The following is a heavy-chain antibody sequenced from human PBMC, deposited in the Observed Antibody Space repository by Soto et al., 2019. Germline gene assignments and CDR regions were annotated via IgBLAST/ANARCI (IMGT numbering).Heavy chain of an antibody. J-gene: IGHJ4*02. CDR3: ARSVTTHLAADF. Sequence: GASVKVSCKTSGYTFTTYYINWVRQAPGQGLEWMGWINPNTGATNYAQKFQGWVTLTRDTSVTTAYMEVSRLTSGATAVYFCARSVTTHLAADFWGQGTLVTVS. CDR2: INPNTGAT. V-gene: IGHV1-2*04. D-gene: IGHD4-17*01. CDR1: GYTFTTYY.